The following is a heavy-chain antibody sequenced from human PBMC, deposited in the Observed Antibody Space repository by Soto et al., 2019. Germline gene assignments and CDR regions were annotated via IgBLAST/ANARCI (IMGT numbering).Heavy chain of an antibody. V-gene: IGHV1-8*01. CDR2: MNPNSGNT. Sequence: QVQLVQSGAEVKKPGASVKVSCKASGYTFTSYDINWVRQATGQGLEWMGWMNPNSGNTGYAQKFQGRVTMTRNTSISTAYMELSSLRSEDTAVYYCARGREWELQGGDCGMDVWGQGTTVTVSS. J-gene: IGHJ6*02. CDR3: ARGREWELQGGDCGMDV. CDR1: GYTFTSYD. D-gene: IGHD1-26*01.